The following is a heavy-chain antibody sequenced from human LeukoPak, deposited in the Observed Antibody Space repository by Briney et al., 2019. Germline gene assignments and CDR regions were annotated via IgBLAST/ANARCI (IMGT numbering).Heavy chain of an antibody. Sequence: GGSLRLSCAVSGFTVSGNYMSWVRQAPGKGLEWVANIKKDGSEKYYVDSVKGRFTISRDNAKTSLYLQMNSLRAEDTAVYYCARDLSGVTGYTYGRGIDYWGQGTLVTVSS. CDR1: GFTVSGNY. D-gene: IGHD5-18*01. V-gene: IGHV3-7*01. CDR3: ARDLSGVTGYTYGRGIDY. CDR2: IKKDGSEK. J-gene: IGHJ4*02.